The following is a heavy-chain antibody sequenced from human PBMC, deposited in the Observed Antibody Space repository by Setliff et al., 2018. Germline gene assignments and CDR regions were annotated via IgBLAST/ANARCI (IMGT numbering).Heavy chain of an antibody. CDR3: AICRYQVSYNY. CDR1: GGSLGTYY. CDR2: VYHSGTA. J-gene: IGHJ4*02. V-gene: IGHV4-59*04. D-gene: IGHD2-2*01. Sequence: ETLSLTCTVSGGSLGTYYRTLIRQPPGKGLEWIASVYHSGTAYYSPSLKSRVTMSVDTSKNQFSLGLSSVTAADTAVYYCAICRYQVSYNYWGQGSLVTVSS.